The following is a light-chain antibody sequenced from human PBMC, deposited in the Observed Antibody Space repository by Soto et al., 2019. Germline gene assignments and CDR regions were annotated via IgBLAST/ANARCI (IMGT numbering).Light chain of an antibody. CDR1: QSVSSN. Sequence: EIVMTQSPATLSVSPGERATLSCRASQSVSSNLAWYQQKPGQAPRLLIYGASTRSTDIPARFSGSGSGTEFTLPISSLQYEDFAVYYCQQYNNWPPWTFGQGTKVEIK. CDR3: QQYNNWPPWT. V-gene: IGKV3-15*01. J-gene: IGKJ1*01. CDR2: GAS.